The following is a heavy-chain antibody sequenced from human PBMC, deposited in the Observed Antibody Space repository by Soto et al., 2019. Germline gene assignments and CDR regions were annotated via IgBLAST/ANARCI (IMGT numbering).Heavy chain of an antibody. CDR1: GGSISSDNYY. Sequence: QVQLQESGPGLVKPSQTLSLTCTVSGGSISSDNYYWSWIRQPPGKGLEWIGYIYYSGSPYYNPSLKSRVTISVDTSKNQFSLRLSSVTAADTAVYYCAREMTTFGVIPYFDYWGQGTLVTVSS. V-gene: IGHV4-30-4*01. D-gene: IGHD3-3*01. J-gene: IGHJ4*02. CDR2: IYYSGSP. CDR3: AREMTTFGVIPYFDY.